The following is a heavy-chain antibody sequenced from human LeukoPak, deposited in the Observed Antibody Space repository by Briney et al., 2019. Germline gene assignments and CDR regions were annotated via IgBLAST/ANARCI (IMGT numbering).Heavy chain of an antibody. J-gene: IGHJ3*02. V-gene: IGHV3-49*03. Sequence: GGSLRLSCTTSGFTFGDYAMNWFRQAPGKGLEWVGFISSKAYGATAYYAASVKGRFTISRDDSKNTLYLQMRAEDTAVYYCARGGSYLSAFDIWGQGTMVTVSS. CDR2: ISSKAYGATA. CDR3: ARGGSYLSAFDI. CDR1: GFTFGDYA. D-gene: IGHD1-26*01.